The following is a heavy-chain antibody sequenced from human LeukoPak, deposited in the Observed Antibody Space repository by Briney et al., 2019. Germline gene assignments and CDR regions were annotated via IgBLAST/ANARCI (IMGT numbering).Heavy chain of an antibody. V-gene: IGHV3-66*01. CDR3: ARDRTGGWFDP. D-gene: IGHD3/OR15-3a*01. Sequence: PGGSLRLSCAASGFTFSDYYMSWVRQAPGKGLEWVSIIYSGDSTYYADSVKGRFTISRDNSKDTLYLQMNSLRAEDTAVYYCARDRTGGWFDPWGQGTLVTVSS. CDR1: GFTFSDYY. CDR2: IYSGDST. J-gene: IGHJ5*02.